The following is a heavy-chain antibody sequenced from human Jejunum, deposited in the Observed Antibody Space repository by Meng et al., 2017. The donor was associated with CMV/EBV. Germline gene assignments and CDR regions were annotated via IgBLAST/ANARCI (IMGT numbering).Heavy chain of an antibody. CDR2: VTPSGTA. CDR3: AGAPPVAAPGSYFDS. V-gene: IGHV4-34*01. Sequence: ASLSDNYWGWIRQSPGKELEWIGEVTPSGTATYNPSLESRVTISRDTSKNQFSLRLTSVTVEDTAVYYCAGAPPVAAPGSYFDSWGQGAQVTVSS. D-gene: IGHD1-14*01. J-gene: IGHJ4*02. CDR1: ASLSDNY.